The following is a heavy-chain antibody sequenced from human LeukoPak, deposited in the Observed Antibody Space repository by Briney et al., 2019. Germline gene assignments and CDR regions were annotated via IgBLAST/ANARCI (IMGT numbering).Heavy chain of an antibody. CDR1: GFTFSSYS. CDR2: ISSSSSTI. J-gene: IGHJ4*02. V-gene: IGHV3-48*04. D-gene: IGHD3-22*01. Sequence: GGSLRLSCAASGFTFSSYSMNCVRQAPGKGLEWVSYISSSSSTIYYADSVKGRFTISRDNSKNTLYLQMNSLRAEDTALYYCARARNDYDSNGFSFLDYWGQGTLVTVSS. CDR3: ARARNDYDSNGFSFLDY.